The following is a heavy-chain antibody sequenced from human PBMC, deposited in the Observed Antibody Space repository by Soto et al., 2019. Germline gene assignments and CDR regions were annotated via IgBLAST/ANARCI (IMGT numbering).Heavy chain of an antibody. J-gene: IGHJ6*02. CDR1: GYIFIGYY. D-gene: IGHD4-4*01. CDR3: ARGRVTTVTTEYYYYGMDV. V-gene: IGHV1-2*02. CDR2: TNPNSGGT. Sequence: QVQLVQSGAEVKKPGASVKVSCKAFGYIFIGYYMHWVRQAPGQGLEWMGWTNPNSGGTNYAQKSQGRVTMTRDTSIGTAHMELSRLRSDDTAVYYCARGRVTTVTTEYYYYGMDVWGQGTTVTVSS.